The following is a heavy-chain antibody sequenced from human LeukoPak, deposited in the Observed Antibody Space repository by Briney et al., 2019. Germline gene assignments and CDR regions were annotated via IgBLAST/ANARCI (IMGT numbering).Heavy chain of an antibody. CDR3: ARDLMIVVAYDAFDI. V-gene: IGHV4-4*07. J-gene: IGHJ3*02. Sequence: SETLSLTCTVSGGSISSYYGSWIRQPAGKGLEWIGRIYTSGSTNYNPSLKSRVTMSVDTSKNQFSLKLSSVTAADTAVYYCARDLMIVVAYDAFDIWGQGTMVTVSS. D-gene: IGHD3-22*01. CDR1: GGSISSYY. CDR2: IYTSGST.